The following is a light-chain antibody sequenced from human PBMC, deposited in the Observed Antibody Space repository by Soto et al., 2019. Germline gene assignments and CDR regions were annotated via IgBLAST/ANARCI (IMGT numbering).Light chain of an antibody. CDR1: SSDVGGYKY. CDR2: DFS. Sequence: QSALTQPRSVSGSPGESVTISCTGTSSDVGGYKYVSWYQHHPGKAPKLMIYDFSERPSGVPNRFSGSKSGNTASLTISDLHSEDEGDYYCCSYAGRYTYVFGSGTKVTVL. CDR3: CSYAGRYTYV. J-gene: IGLJ1*01. V-gene: IGLV2-11*01.